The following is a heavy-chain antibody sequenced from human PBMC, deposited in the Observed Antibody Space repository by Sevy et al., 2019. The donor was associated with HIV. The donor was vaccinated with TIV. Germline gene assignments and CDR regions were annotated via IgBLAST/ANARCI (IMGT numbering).Heavy chain of an antibody. CDR3: VRAIAADGSF. D-gene: IGHD6-13*01. CDR1: GFSLNSYW. CDR2: IKQDGSVK. J-gene: IGHJ4*02. V-gene: IGHV3-7*01. Sequence: GGSLRLSCAASGFSLNSYWMSWVRQAPGKGLKWVANIKQDGSVKYYVDSVKGRFTISRDNARNLLYLQMNSLRAEDTALYYCVRAIAADGSFWGQGTLVTVSS.